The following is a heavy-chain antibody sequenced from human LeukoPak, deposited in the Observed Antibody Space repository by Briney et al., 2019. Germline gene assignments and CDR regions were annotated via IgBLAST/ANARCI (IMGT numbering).Heavy chain of an antibody. J-gene: IGHJ4*02. D-gene: IGHD3-3*01. CDR2: IYGDGRI. CDR1: GFTVSDNY. Sequence: PGGSLRLSCAVSGFTVSDNYMIWVRQAPGKGLERVSVIYGDGRIFYSDSAKGRFTISRDNSKNTLSLQMHNLRAEDTAVYYCARGRGLGVVSPYFDYWGQGTLVTVSS. V-gene: IGHV3-53*01. CDR3: ARGRGLGVVSPYFDY.